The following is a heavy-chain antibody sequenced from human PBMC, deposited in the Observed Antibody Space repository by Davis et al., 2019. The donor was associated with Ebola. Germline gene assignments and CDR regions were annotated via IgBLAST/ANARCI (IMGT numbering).Heavy chain of an antibody. CDR3: ARPWYSGTYYDAYDI. D-gene: IGHD1-26*01. J-gene: IGHJ3*02. V-gene: IGHV4-59*08. CDR2: ICYRRSS. CDR1: GGSINSHY. Sequence: MPSETLSLTCIVSGGSINSHYWSWIRQPPGKELQWIGYICYRRSSNYSPSLKSRVTISLDTSKNQFSLKLNSATAADTAVYYCARPWYSGTYYDAYDIWGQGTMVAVSS.